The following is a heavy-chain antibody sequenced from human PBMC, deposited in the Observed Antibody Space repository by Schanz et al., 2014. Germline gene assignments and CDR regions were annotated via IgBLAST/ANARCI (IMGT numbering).Heavy chain of an antibody. CDR3: ARDNGRIPAANSFDY. CDR1: GYTFTDYY. D-gene: IGHD1-26*01. J-gene: IGHJ4*02. CDR2: ISGYTGDT. Sequence: QVQLVQSGAEVKKPGASVKVSCTASGYTFTDYYLHWVRQAPGQGPEWIGWISGYTGDTKYAQKFQHRVNMTTDRTTSTVYMELRSLRFDDTAVYFCARDNGRIPAANSFDYWGQGTRVTVSS. V-gene: IGHV1-2*02.